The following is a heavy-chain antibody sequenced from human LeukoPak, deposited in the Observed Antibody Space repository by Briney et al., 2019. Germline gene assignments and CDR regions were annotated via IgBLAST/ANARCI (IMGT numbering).Heavy chain of an antibody. D-gene: IGHD1-26*01. J-gene: IGHJ4*02. CDR2: ITYDGSNK. CDR3: ARGLLGATTSYFDY. V-gene: IGHV3-30-3*01. Sequence: PGGSLRLSCAASGFTFSSNAMHWVRQAPGKGLEWVAVITYDGSNKYYADSVKGRFTISRDNSRNTLYLQMNSLRAEDTAAYYCARGLLGATTSYFDYWGQGTLVTVSS. CDR1: GFTFSSNA.